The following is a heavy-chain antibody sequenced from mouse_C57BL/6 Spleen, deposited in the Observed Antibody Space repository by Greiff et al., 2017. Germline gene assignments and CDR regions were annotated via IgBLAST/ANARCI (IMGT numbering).Heavy chain of an antibody. D-gene: IGHD1-1*01. V-gene: IGHV1-54*01. J-gene: IGHJ1*03. Sequence: VQLQESGAELVRPGTSVKVSCKASGYAFTNYLIEWVKQRPGQGLEWIGVINPGCGGTNYNEKFKGKATLTADKSSSTAYMQLSSLTSEDSAVYFCAREFTTVVAGRYFDVWGTGTTVTVSS. CDR3: AREFTTVVAGRYFDV. CDR1: GYAFTNYL. CDR2: INPGCGGT.